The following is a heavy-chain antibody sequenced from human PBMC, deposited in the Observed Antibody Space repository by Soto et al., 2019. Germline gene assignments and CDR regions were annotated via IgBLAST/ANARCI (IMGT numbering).Heavy chain of an antibody. J-gene: IGHJ5*02. V-gene: IGHV4-59*01. Sequence: SETLPVTCTVSGGSISSDYWSWIRQPPGKGLEWIGYIYYSGSTNYNPSLKSRVTISVDTSKNQFSLKLSSVTAADTAVYYCARSYDFWSGPDNWFDPWGQGTLVTVSS. CDR3: ARSYDFWSGPDNWFDP. CDR2: IYYSGST. CDR1: GGSISSDY. D-gene: IGHD3-3*01.